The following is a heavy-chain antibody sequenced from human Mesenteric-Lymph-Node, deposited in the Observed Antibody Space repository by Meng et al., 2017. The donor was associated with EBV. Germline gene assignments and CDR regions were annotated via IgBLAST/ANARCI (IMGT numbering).Heavy chain of an antibody. CDR2: INHSGST. Sequence: VQLPQWGAALLTPSETLSLTCAVSGESLSGYYWSWIRQSPGKGLEWIGEINHSGSTNYNPSLESRLTISVDTSRNHFSLKLTSVTAADTAVYYCARGRIDDYTKFFDYWGQGTLVTVSS. V-gene: IGHV4-34*01. CDR1: GESLSGYY. D-gene: IGHD4-11*01. J-gene: IGHJ4*02. CDR3: ARGRIDDYTKFFDY.